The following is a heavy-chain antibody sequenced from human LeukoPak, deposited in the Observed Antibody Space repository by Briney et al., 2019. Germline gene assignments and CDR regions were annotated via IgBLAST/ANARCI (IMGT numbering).Heavy chain of an antibody. CDR1: GYTFTSYD. Sequence: ASVKVSCKASGYTFTSYDINWVRQATGQGLEWMGWMNPNSGNTGYAQKFQGRVTMTEDTSTDTAYMELSSLRSEDTAVYYCATDSGAVGATFGNWGQGTLVTVSS. CDR2: MNPNSGNT. V-gene: IGHV1-8*02. J-gene: IGHJ4*02. D-gene: IGHD1-26*01. CDR3: ATDSGAVGATFGN.